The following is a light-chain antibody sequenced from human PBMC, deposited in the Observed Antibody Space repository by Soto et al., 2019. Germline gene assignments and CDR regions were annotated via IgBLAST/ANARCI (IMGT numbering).Light chain of an antibody. J-gene: IGLJ1*01. CDR2: EVS. Sequence: QSALTQPASVSGSPGQSITISCTGTSSDVGGYNYVSWYHQHPGKAPKLMIYEVSNRPSGVSNRFSGSKSGNTASLTISGLQAEDEADYYCSSYTSSSIYVFGTGTKLTVL. CDR1: SSDVGGYNY. CDR3: SSYTSSSIYV. V-gene: IGLV2-14*01.